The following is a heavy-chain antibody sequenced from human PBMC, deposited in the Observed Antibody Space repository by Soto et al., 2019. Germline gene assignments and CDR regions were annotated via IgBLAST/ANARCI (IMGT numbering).Heavy chain of an antibody. V-gene: IGHV4-4*09. D-gene: IGHD1-1*01. J-gene: IGHJ4*02. CDR2: IYPRGDT. Sequence: SETLSLTCTVSGDSIVDQFWFWVRQPPGKGLEWIGQIYPRGDTGYNSSLKSRVTISVDRSTNQFSLKLTSVTAADTAVYYCARHATKSLDQWGQGTLVTVSS. CDR1: GDSIVDQF. CDR3: ARHATKSLDQ.